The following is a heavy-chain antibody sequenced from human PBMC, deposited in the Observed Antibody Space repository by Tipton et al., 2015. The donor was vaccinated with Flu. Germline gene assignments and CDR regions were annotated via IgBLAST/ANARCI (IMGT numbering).Heavy chain of an antibody. J-gene: IGHJ4*02. CDR3: ARRGTGLRFLEWLPHFDY. CDR2: ISAYNGNT. Sequence: QLVQSGAEVKKPGASVKVSCKASGYTFTSYGISWVRQAPGQGLEWMGWISAYNGNTNYAQKLQGRVTMTTDTSTSTAYMELRSLRSDDTAVYYCARRGTGLRFLEWLPHFDYWGQGTLVTVSS. D-gene: IGHD3-3*01. CDR1: GYTFTSYG. V-gene: IGHV1-18*04.